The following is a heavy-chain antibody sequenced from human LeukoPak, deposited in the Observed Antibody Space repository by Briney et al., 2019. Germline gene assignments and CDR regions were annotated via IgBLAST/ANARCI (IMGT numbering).Heavy chain of an antibody. CDR2: ISSSSSTI. D-gene: IGHD2-2*01. V-gene: IGHV3-48*01. Sequence: PGGSLRLSCAASGFTFSSYSMNWVRQAPGKGLEWVSYISSSSSTIYYADSVKGRFTISRDNAKNSLYLQMNSLRAEDTAVYYCASGTTLYCSSTSCYLDWFDPWGQGTLVTVSS. J-gene: IGHJ5*02. CDR3: ASGTTLYCSSTSCYLDWFDP. CDR1: GFTFSSYS.